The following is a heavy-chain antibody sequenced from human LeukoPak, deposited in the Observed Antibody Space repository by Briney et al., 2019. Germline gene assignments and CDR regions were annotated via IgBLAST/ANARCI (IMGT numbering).Heavy chain of an antibody. CDR2: ISGSGGST. D-gene: IGHD2-21*02. CDR1: GFTFSSYA. J-gene: IGHJ6*04. CDR3: VLGGLYVVVTVEKYYYGMDV. V-gene: IGHV3-23*01. Sequence: PGGSLRLSCAASGFTFSSYAMSWVRQAPGKGLEWVSAISGSGGSTYYADSVKGRFTISRDNSKNTLYLQMNSLRAEDTAVYYCVLGGLYVVVTVEKYYYGMDVWGKGTTVTVSS.